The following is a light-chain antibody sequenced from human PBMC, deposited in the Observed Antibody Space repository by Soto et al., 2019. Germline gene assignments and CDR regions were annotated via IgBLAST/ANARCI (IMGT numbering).Light chain of an antibody. Sequence: DIQMTQSPSTLSASVGDRVTITSRASQSISSWLAWYQQKPGKAPKLLIYKASSLESGVPSRFSGSGSGTEFTLTISSLQPDDFATYYCQQYYSYRTFGQGTKVEIK. CDR2: KAS. V-gene: IGKV1-5*03. J-gene: IGKJ1*01. CDR3: QQYYSYRT. CDR1: QSISSW.